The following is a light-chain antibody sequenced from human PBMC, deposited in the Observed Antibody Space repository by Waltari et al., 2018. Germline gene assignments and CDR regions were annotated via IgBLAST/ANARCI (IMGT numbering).Light chain of an antibody. Sequence: QSALTQPRSVSGSPGQSVTISCTGTSSDVGGYNYVSWYQQHPGKTHKRMLYDVRKRPSAVPVRFSGSKSGNTVSLTTEGLQPDDEADYHCCQYAGSYTVFGGGTKLTVL. V-gene: IGLV2-11*01. CDR3: CQYAGSYTV. CDR1: SSDVGGYNY. J-gene: IGLJ2*01. CDR2: DVR.